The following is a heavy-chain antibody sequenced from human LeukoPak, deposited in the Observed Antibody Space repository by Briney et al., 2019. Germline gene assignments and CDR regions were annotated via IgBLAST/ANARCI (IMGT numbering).Heavy chain of an antibody. CDR1: GFXFDDYG. CDR3: ARCLYCSSTSPLAGY. D-gene: IGHD2-2*01. J-gene: IGHJ4*02. Sequence: GGSLRLSCAASGFXFDDYGMTWVRQAPGKGLEWVSGINWNGGSTGYADSVKGRFTISRDNAKNSLYLQMNSLRAEDTAFYYCARCLYCSSTSPLAGYWGQGTLVTVSS. V-gene: IGHV3-20*04. CDR2: INWNGGST.